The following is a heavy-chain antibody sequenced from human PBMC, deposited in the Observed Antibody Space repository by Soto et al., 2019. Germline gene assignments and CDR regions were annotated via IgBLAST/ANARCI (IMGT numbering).Heavy chain of an antibody. D-gene: IGHD3-3*01. CDR1: GGSISSYY. CDR2: IHYSGRT. Sequence: SETLSLTCTVSGGSISSYYWSWIRQPPGKGLEWIGYIHYSGRTNYNPSLKSRVTISVDTSKNQFSLKLSSVIAPDTAVYYCVRYDFWSGDHDWFDPWGQGTLVTVSS. V-gene: IGHV4-59*01. CDR3: VRYDFWSGDHDWFDP. J-gene: IGHJ5*02.